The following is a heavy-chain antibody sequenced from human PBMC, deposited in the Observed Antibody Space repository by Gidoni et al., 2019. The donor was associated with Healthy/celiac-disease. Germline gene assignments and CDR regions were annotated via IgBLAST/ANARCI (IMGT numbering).Heavy chain of an antibody. J-gene: IGHJ3*02. Sequence: QVQLVQSGAEVKKPGASVKVSCKASGYTFTSYYMHWVRQAPGQGLEWMGIINPSGGSTSYAQKFQGRVTMTRDTSTSTVYMELSSLRSEDTAVYYCAKQDSSWYKELQNDAFDIWGQGTMVTVSS. CDR1: GYTFTSYY. CDR2: INPSGGST. V-gene: IGHV1-46*01. CDR3: AKQDSSWYKELQNDAFDI. D-gene: IGHD6-13*01.